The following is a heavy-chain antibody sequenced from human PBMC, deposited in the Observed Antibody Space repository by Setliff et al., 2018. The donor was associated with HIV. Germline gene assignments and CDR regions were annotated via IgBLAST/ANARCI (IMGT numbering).Heavy chain of an antibody. CDR3: ARGRWNNGHSGVDY. D-gene: IGHD2-8*01. CDR1: GYTFTGYY. J-gene: IGHJ4*02. Sequence: ASVKVSCKASGYTFTGYYMHWVRQAPGQGLEWMGRINPNSGGTKYAQKFQGRLTLTRNTSLSTTYMELSNLTSDDTAVYYCARGRWNNGHSGVDYWGQGTLVTVS. V-gene: IGHV1-2*06. CDR2: INPNSGGT.